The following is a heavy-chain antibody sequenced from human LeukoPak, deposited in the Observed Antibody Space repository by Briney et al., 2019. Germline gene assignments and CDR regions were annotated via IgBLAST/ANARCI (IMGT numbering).Heavy chain of an antibody. D-gene: IGHD6-13*01. CDR1: GFTFSSYW. CDR3: ARDLAAAQYYFDY. Sequence: GGSLRLSRAASGFTFSSYWIHWVRQAPGKGLVWVSHINTDGRSISYADSVKGRFTVSRDNAKNTLYLQMNSLRADDTAVYYCARDLAAAQYYFDYWGQGTLVTVSS. J-gene: IGHJ4*02. CDR2: INTDGRSI. V-gene: IGHV3-74*01.